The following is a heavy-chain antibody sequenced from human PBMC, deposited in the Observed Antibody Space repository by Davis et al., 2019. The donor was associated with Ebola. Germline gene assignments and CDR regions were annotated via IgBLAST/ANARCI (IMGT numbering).Heavy chain of an antibody. V-gene: IGHV4-59*01. D-gene: IGHD5-24*01. CDR3: ARDGDNYSYFDY. CDR2: MSYRGGV. Sequence: MPSETLSLTCTVSGDSISNYYWTWIRQPPGKGLEWIAYMSYRGGVNYNPSLKSRVTISIDTSKNQFSLKLSSVTAADTAVYYCARDGDNYSYFDYWGQGTLVTVSS. J-gene: IGHJ4*02. CDR1: GDSISNYY.